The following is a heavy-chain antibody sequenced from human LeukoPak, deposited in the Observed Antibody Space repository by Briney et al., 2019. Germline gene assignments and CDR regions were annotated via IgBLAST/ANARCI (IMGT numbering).Heavy chain of an antibody. CDR1: GYTFTSYY. CDR2: IDTSGGST. V-gene: IGHV1-46*01. J-gene: IGHJ4*02. CDR3: ARYYYFDY. Sequence: GASVKVSCKASGYTFTSYYIYWVRQAPGLGLEWMGVIDTSGGSTTYAQRFQGRVTMTRDTSSSTVYMELSSVRSEDTAVYYCARYYYFDYWGQGTRVTVSS.